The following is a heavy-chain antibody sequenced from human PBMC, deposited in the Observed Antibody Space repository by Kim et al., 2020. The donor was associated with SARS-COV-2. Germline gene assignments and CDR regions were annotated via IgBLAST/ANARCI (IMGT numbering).Heavy chain of an antibody. Sequence: GESLKISCKGSGYSFTSYWIGWVRQMPGKGLEWMGIIYPGDSDTRYSPSFQGQVTISADKSISTAYLQWSSLKASDTAMYYCARWSRAEDGYNYPNWFDPWGQGTLVTVSS. CDR3: ARWSRAEDGYNYPNWFDP. CDR2: IYPGDSDT. J-gene: IGHJ5*02. V-gene: IGHV5-51*01. CDR1: GYSFTSYW. D-gene: IGHD5-12*01.